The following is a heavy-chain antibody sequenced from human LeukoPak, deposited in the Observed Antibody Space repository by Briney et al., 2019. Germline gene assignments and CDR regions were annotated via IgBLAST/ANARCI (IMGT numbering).Heavy chain of an antibody. D-gene: IGHD4-23*01. V-gene: IGHV3-74*01. CDR3: ARGGLDYGGNSGLDY. CDR2: INSDGSST. CDR1: GFTFSSYW. Sequence: GGSLRLSCAASGFTFSSYWIHWVRQAPGKGLVWVSRINSDGSSTSYADSVKGRFTISRDNAKNTLYLQMNSLRAEDTAVYYCARGGLDYGGNSGLDYWGQGTLVTVSS. J-gene: IGHJ4*02.